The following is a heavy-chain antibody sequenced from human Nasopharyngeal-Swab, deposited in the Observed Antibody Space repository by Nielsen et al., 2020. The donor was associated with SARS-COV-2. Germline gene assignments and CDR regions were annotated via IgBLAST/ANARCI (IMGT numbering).Heavy chain of an antibody. CDR2: IYYSGST. CDR3: ARVDCSGGSCYSLYYYYFDY. V-gene: IGHV4-30-4*08. D-gene: IGHD2-15*01. Sequence: LRLSCTVSGGSISSGGYYWSWIRQHPGKGLEWIGYIYYSGSTYYNPSLKSRVTISVDTSKNQFSLKLSSVTAADTAVYYCARVDCSGGSCYSLYYYYFDYWGQGTLVTVSS. CDR1: GGSISSGGYY. J-gene: IGHJ4*02.